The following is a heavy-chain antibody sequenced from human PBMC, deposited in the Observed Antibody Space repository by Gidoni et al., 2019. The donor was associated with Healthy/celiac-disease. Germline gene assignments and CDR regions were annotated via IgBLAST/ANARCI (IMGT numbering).Heavy chain of an antibody. J-gene: IGHJ4*02. D-gene: IGHD1-1*01. CDR2: ISWNSGSR. CDR3: AKSQLEDFVLIDY. Sequence: EVQLVASGGVLVQPGRSLRLSCAAPGFPFDEYAMHWVRQAPGTGLGGVSGISWNSGSRGYADSVKGRFTISIDNDKNSLYLQMNSLRAEDTALYYCAKSQLEDFVLIDYWGQGTLVTVSS. V-gene: IGHV3-9*01. CDR1: GFPFDEYA.